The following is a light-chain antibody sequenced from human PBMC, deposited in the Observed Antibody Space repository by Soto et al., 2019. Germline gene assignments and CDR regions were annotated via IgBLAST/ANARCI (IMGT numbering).Light chain of an antibody. CDR3: QQYYSYPPK. CDR1: QGISSY. CDR2: AAS. Sequence: AIQMTQSPSSLSASVGDRVTITCRASQGISSYLAWYQQKPGKAPKLLIYAASTLQSGVPSRFSGSGSGTDFNLTISCLQSEDFATYYCQQYYSYPPKFGQGTKVDIK. V-gene: IGKV1-8*01. J-gene: IGKJ1*01.